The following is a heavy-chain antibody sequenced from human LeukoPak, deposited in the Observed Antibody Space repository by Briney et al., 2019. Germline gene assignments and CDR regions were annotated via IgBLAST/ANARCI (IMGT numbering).Heavy chain of an antibody. CDR2: TYYRSKWYN. J-gene: IGHJ4*02. Sequence: SQTLSLTFAISGNSVSSNSAAWNWIRQSPSRGLEWLGRTYYRSKWYNEYAVSVKSRITINPDTSKNQFSLQLNAETPEDTAVYFGARERDGGWDYWGQGTLVTVSS. V-gene: IGHV6-1*01. CDR3: ARERDGGWDY. CDR1: GNSVSSNSAA. D-gene: IGHD6-19*01.